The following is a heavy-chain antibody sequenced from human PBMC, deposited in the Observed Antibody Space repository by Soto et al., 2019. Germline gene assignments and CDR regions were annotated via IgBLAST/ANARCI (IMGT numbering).Heavy chain of an antibody. CDR2: IFSSGST. D-gene: IGHD5-12*01. J-gene: IGHJ4*02. Sequence: SETLSLTCTVSGGSINTFYWSWVRQPAGKGLEWIGRIFSSGSTSFNPSLESRVAMSVDTSKNHFSLNLSSVTAADMAVYYCAREGSYSAYNFTHGIQLWSFDFWGQGALVTVSS. V-gene: IGHV4-4*07. CDR1: GGSINTFY. CDR3: AREGSYSAYNFTHGIQLWSFDF.